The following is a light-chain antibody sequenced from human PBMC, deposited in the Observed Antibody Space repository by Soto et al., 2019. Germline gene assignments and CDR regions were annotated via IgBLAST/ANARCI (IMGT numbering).Light chain of an antibody. V-gene: IGKV3-15*01. CDR3: QQYNNLPT. Sequence: EIVMTKYTATLSLSPGERSSLSCMASQTVSSNYLAWYQQKPGQAPRLLIYGASTRATGIPARFSGSGSGTEFTLTISSLQSEDFAVYYCQQYNNLPTFGQGTKVDIK. CDR1: QTVSSN. J-gene: IGKJ1*01. CDR2: GAS.